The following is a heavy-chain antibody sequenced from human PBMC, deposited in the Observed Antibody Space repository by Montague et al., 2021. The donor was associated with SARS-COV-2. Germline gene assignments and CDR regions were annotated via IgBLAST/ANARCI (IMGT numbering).Heavy chain of an antibody. J-gene: IGHJ4*02. D-gene: IGHD4-17*01. CDR3: ARHYGSSLDS. Sequence: SETLSPTCTVSGGSISSTTYRWGWIRQPPGKGLEWIGFTSYSGTTFYNPSLKSRISMSVDTPKSQFSLNLTSVTAADTAVYYCARHYGSSLDSWGQGILVAVSS. CDR2: TSYSGTT. V-gene: IGHV4-39*01. CDR1: GGSISSTTYR.